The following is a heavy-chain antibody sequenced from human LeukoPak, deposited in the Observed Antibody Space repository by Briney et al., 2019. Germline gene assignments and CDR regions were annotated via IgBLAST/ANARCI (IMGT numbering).Heavy chain of an antibody. Sequence: GGSLRLSYAASGFTFSSYWMSWVRQAPGKGLEWVANIDQDGSEKYYVDSVKGRFTISRDSANNSLHLQMNSLRVEDTAIYYCASKLGYCSGGSCYSGFWGQGTLVTVSS. CDR1: GFTFSSYW. CDR2: IDQDGSEK. D-gene: IGHD2-15*01. CDR3: ASKLGYCSGGSCYSGF. V-gene: IGHV3-7*01. J-gene: IGHJ4*02.